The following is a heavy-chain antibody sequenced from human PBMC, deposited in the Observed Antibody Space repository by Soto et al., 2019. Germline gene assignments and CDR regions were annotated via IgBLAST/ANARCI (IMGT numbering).Heavy chain of an antibody. Sequence: SETLSLTCTVSSGSISGSSYYWGWIRQSPGKGLEWIGSIYYSGSTYYNPSLESRVTMSVDTSKNQFSLKLSSVTAADTAVYYCASQWIESWLNVLYWCQGTLITVSS. CDR1: SGSISGSSYY. CDR2: IYYSGST. D-gene: IGHD5-18*01. J-gene: IGHJ4*02. CDR3: ASQWIESWLNVLY. V-gene: IGHV4-39*01.